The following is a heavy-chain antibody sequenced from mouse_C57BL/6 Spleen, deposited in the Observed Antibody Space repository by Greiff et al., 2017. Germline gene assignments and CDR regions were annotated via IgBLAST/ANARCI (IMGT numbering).Heavy chain of an antibody. D-gene: IGHD3-3*01. Sequence: VQLQQSGAELMKPGASVKLSCKATGYTFTGYWIEWVKQRPGHGLEWIGEILPGSGSTNYIEKFKGKATFTADTSSNTAYMQLSSLTTEDSAIYYCARYPPGLNFDVWGTGTTVTVSS. CDR1: GYTFTGYW. V-gene: IGHV1-9*01. J-gene: IGHJ1*03. CDR3: ARYPPGLNFDV. CDR2: ILPGSGST.